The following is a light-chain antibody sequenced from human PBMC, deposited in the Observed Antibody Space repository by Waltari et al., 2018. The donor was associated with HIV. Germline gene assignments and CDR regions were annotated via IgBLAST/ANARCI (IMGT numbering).Light chain of an antibody. Sequence: SVLPPPPSSSGPPGPRVTIPCPSRTPTIAAGYDVHWYQHVQGSAPNLLIYGNNIRPSGVAGRFSGSKSGTSASLAITGLQAEDEADYYCQSSVTGSIAFGGGTRLTVL. CDR3: QSSVTGSIA. CDR1: TPTIAAGYD. J-gene: IGLJ2*01. CDR2: GNN. V-gene: IGLV1-40*01.